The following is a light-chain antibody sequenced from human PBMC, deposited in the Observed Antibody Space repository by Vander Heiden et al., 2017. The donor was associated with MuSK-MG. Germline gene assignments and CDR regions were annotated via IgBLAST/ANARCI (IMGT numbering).Light chain of an antibody. Sequence: IVMTQSPATLSVSPGESATLSCRASQSVYSKLAWYQQKPGQAPRLLIHGAFNRATGIPARCTGSGSGTDFTLTINSLQAEDFAVYFCQKYSSGFTFGQGTRLEMK. J-gene: IGKJ5*01. CDR2: GAF. CDR3: QKYSSGFT. V-gene: IGKV3-15*01. CDR1: QSVYSK.